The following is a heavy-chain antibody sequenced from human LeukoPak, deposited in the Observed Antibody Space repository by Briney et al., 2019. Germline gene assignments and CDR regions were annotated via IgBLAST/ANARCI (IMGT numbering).Heavy chain of an antibody. J-gene: IGHJ3*02. Sequence: ASVKVSCKASGCTFNGYYIHWVRQALGQGLEWMGWINPNSGVIKYAQHFQGRVTMTWDTSVSTAYMELSRLTSDDTAMYYCARFGVVTNDAFDIWGQGTMVTISS. D-gene: IGHD3-3*01. CDR2: INPNSGVI. V-gene: IGHV1-2*02. CDR1: GCTFNGYY. CDR3: ARFGVVTNDAFDI.